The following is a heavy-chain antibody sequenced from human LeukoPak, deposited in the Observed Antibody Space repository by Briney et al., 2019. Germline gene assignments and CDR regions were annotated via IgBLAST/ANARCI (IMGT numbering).Heavy chain of an antibody. D-gene: IGHD1-26*01. Sequence: GGSLRLSCAASGFTFSSYWMSWVRQAPGKGLEWVANIKQDGAEKYYVDSVKGRFSISRDNAKNSLYLQMSSLRAEDTAVYYCVRDRELGYWGQGTPVTVSS. CDR1: GFTFSSYW. CDR2: IKQDGAEK. V-gene: IGHV3-7*03. J-gene: IGHJ4*02. CDR3: VRDRELGY.